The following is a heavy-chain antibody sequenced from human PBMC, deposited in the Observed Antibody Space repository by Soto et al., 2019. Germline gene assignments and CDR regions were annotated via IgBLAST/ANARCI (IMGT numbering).Heavy chain of an antibody. Sequence: GGSLRLSCAASGFTFNNYVIHWVRQAPGKGLEWVAVMWSDGSNKFYADSVKGRFTISRDNSKNTLYLQMNSLRAEDTARYYCAREGLAFASDIWGQGTMVTVSS. CDR2: MWSDGSNK. CDR1: GFTFNNYV. D-gene: IGHD4-17*01. J-gene: IGHJ3*02. CDR3: AREGLAFASDI. V-gene: IGHV3-33*01.